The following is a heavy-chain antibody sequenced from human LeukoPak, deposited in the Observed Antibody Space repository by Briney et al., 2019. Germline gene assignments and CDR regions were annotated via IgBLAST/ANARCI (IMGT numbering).Heavy chain of an antibody. D-gene: IGHD6-19*01. Sequence: SETLSLTCTVSGGSISSYYWSWIRQPPGKGPEWIGYIYYSGSTNYNPPLKSRVTISVDTSKNQFSLKLSSVTAADTAVYYCARSRSSGWYYYYYGMDVWGQGTTVTVSS. CDR1: GGSISSYY. J-gene: IGHJ6*02. V-gene: IGHV4-59*01. CDR3: ARSRSSGWYYYYYGMDV. CDR2: IYYSGST.